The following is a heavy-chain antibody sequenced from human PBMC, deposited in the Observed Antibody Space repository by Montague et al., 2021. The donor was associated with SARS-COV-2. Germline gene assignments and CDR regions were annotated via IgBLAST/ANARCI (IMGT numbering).Heavy chain of an antibody. CDR1: GGSISSSCYD. Sequence: SETLSLTCTVSGGSISSSCYDWGWIRQPPGKGLEWFGSIYYSGSMYYXRCVKSRVTISVDTSENQFSLKLSSVTAADTAVYYCARHYYDSSGYYSPWYFDLWGRGTLVTVSS. J-gene: IGHJ2*01. D-gene: IGHD3-22*01. CDR3: ARHYYDSSGYYSPWYFDL. CDR2: IYYSGSM. V-gene: IGHV4-39*01.